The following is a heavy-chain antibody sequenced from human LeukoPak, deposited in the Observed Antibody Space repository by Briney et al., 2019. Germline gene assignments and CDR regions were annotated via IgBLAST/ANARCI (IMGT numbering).Heavy chain of an antibody. Sequence: SETLSLTCAVSGYSISSGYYWGWIRQPPGKGLEWIGSIYHSGSTYYNPSLKSRVTISVDTSKNQFSLKLSSVTAADTAVYYCARPGKYCGGDCYSNAFDIWGQGTMVTVSS. CDR2: IYHSGST. CDR1: GYSISSGYY. CDR3: ARPGKYCGGDCYSNAFDI. J-gene: IGHJ3*02. D-gene: IGHD2-21*01. V-gene: IGHV4-38-2*01.